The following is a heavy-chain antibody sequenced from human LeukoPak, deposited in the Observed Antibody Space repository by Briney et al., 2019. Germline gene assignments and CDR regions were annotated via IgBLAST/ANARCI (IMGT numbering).Heavy chain of an antibody. CDR2: INPNSGGT. V-gene: IGHV1-2*02. CDR1: GYTFTGYY. D-gene: IGHD4-11*01. J-gene: IGHJ6*02. CDR3: ARDRATTVENYYYYGMDV. Sequence: ASVKVSCKASGYTFTGYYMHWVRQAPGQGLEWMGWINPNSGGTNYAQKFQGRVTMTRDTSISTAYMELSRLRSDDTAVYYCARDRATTVENYYYYGMDVWGQGTTVTVS.